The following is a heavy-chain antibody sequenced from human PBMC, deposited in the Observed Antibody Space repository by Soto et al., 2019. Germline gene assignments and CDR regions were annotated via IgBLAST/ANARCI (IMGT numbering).Heavy chain of an antibody. CDR1: GFTFSSYG. J-gene: IGHJ4*02. CDR3: ARHHVDIVATMGSITRQPDS. CDR2: IWYAGSNK. Sequence: QVQLVESGGGVVQPGRSLRLSCAPSGFTFSSYGMHWVRQAPGKGLEWVAVIWYAGSNKYYADSVKGRFTISRDNSKNTLYLQMNSRRAEDTAVYYCARHHVDIVATMGSITRQPDSWGQGTLVTVSS. D-gene: IGHD5-12*01. V-gene: IGHV3-33*01.